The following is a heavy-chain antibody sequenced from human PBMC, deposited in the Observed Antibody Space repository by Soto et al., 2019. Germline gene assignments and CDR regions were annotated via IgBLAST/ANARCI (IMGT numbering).Heavy chain of an antibody. J-gene: IGHJ4*02. CDR2: IYHSGSP. Sequence: TWGAAGGTSGANAGRSFIKQPPGEGMQWIGAIYHSGSPNSNPSLKSRVTISVDKSKNQFSLELSSVTAADTAVYCCARDLGSCSSTSCPPFDFWGQGTLVTVSP. D-gene: IGHD2-2*03. CDR1: GGTSGANAG. V-gene: IGHV4-4*01. CDR3: ARDLGSCSSTSCPPFDF.